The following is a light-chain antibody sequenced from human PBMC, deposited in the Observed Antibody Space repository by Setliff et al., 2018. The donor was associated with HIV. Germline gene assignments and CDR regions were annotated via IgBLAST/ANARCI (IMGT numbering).Light chain of an antibody. CDR2: DVT. J-gene: IGLJ1*01. V-gene: IGLV2-11*01. Sequence: QSVLTQPRSVSGSPGQSVTISCTGTSSDVGGYNYVSWYQHHPDKAPKLIIYDVTKRPSGVPDRFSGSKSGNTASLSVSGLQHEDEADYYCCSYAGTNNYVFGTGTKV. CDR1: SSDVGGYNY. CDR3: CSYAGTNNYV.